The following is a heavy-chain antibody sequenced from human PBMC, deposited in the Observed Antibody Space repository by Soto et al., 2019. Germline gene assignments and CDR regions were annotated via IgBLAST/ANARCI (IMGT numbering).Heavy chain of an antibody. Sequence: GGSLRLSCAASGFTFSSYAMSRVRQAPGKGLEWVSAISGSGGSTYYADSVKGRFTISRDNAKNSLYLQMNSLRAEDTAVYYCARDEAYYDSKLLLAHDYWGQGTLVTVSS. J-gene: IGHJ4*02. CDR3: ARDEAYYDSKLLLAHDY. V-gene: IGHV3-23*01. D-gene: IGHD3-22*01. CDR1: GFTFSSYA. CDR2: ISGSGGST.